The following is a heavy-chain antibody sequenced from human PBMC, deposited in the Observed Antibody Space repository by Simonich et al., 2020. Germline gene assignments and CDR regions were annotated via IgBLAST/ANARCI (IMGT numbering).Heavy chain of an antibody. Sequence: EVQLVESGGGLVQPGGSRRSSCAAPGFTFGSFWRGWVRQAPGKGQEWVANIKQDGREKYYVDSGKGRFTISRDNAKNSLYLQMNSLRAEDTAVYYCARDGLGTAYYYYMDVWGKGTTVTVSS. V-gene: IGHV3-7*01. CDR3: ARDGLGTAYYYYMDV. D-gene: IGHD7-27*01. CDR1: GFTFGSFW. J-gene: IGHJ6*03. CDR2: IKQDGREK.